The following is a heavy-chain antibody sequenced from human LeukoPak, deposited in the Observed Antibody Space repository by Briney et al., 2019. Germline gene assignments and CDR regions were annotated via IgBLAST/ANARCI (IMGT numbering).Heavy chain of an antibody. CDR1: GYTFTDYY. Sequence: ASVKVSCKASGYTFTDYYMHWVRQAPGQRLEWMGWINPNSGGTNYAQKFQGRVTMTRDTSISTAYMELSRLRSDDTAVYYCARYYYDTSSVFDVWGQGTRVTVSS. D-gene: IGHD3-22*01. V-gene: IGHV1-2*02. CDR3: ARYYYDTSSVFDV. J-gene: IGHJ3*01. CDR2: INPNSGGT.